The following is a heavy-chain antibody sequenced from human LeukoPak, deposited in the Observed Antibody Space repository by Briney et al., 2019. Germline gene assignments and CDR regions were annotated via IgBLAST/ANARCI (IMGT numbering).Heavy chain of an antibody. CDR3: ARERLRPYFDY. V-gene: IGHV3-21*01. J-gene: IGHJ4*02. CDR1: GFTFSSYS. D-gene: IGHD6-25*01. Sequence: GGSLRLSCAASGFTFSSYSMNWVRQAPGKGLEWVSSISSSSYIYYADSVKGRFTISRDNAKNSLYLQMNSLRGEDTAVYYCARERLRPYFDYWGQGTLVTVSS. CDR2: ISSSSYI.